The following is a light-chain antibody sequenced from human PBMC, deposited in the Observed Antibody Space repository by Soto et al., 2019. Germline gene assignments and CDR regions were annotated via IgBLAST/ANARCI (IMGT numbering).Light chain of an antibody. CDR3: QQYGSSPQT. Sequence: IVFTQSPGTLSLSPGERATLSCSASQSVSSSYLAWYQQKPGQSPRLLIYGASSRATGIPDRFSGSGSGTDFTLTISRLEREDFVVYYCQQYGSSPQTFGQGTKVDIK. J-gene: IGKJ1*01. CDR1: QSVSSSY. V-gene: IGKV3-20*01. CDR2: GAS.